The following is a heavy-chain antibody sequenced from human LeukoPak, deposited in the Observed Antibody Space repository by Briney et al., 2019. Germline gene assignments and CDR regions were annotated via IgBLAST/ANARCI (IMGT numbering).Heavy chain of an antibody. V-gene: IGHV4-34*01. CDR2: INHSGST. D-gene: IGHD3-22*01. CDR3: ARDGKDYYDSSGYWLYGMDV. Sequence: SETLSLTCAVYGGSFSGYYWSWIRQPPGKGLEWIGEINHSGSTNYNPSLKSRVTISVDTSKNQFSLKLSSVTAADTAVYYCARDGKDYYDSSGYWLYGMDVWGQGTTVTVSS. J-gene: IGHJ6*02. CDR1: GGSFSGYY.